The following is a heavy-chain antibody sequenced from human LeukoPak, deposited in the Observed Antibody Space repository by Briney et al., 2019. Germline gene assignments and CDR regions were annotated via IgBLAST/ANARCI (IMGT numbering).Heavy chain of an antibody. Sequence: ASVKVSCKASGYTFTSYYMHWVRQAPGQGLEWMGIINPSGGSTSYAQKFQGRVTMTRDTSTSTVYMELSSLRSEDTAVYYCARDPSTYCGGDCQPGNNWFDPWGQGNLVTVSS. CDR2: INPSGGST. CDR1: GYTFTSYY. CDR3: ARDPSTYCGGDCQPGNNWFDP. D-gene: IGHD2-21*01. J-gene: IGHJ5*02. V-gene: IGHV1-46*01.